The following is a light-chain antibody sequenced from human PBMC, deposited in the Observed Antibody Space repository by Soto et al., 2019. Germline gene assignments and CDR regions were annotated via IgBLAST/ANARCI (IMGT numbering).Light chain of an antibody. V-gene: IGLV1-40*01. CDR2: DTT. Sequence: QSVLTQPPSVTGAPGQRVTISCTGSHSDIGAGYGVHWYQQFPHSAPKLLIYDTTNRPSGVPDRFSDSRSGTSASLAITGLQAEDEAEYFCISYKTDDTFVFGSGTKLTVL. CDR1: HSDIGAGYG. J-gene: IGLJ1*01. CDR3: ISYKTDDTFV.